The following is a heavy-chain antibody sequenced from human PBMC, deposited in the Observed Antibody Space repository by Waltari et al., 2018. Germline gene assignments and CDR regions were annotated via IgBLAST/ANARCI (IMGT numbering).Heavy chain of an antibody. CDR2: IKQDGSEK. CDR1: GFTFSTHW. D-gene: IGHD2-15*01. Sequence: EVQLVESGGGLVQPGGSLRLSCAASGFTFSTHWMSWARQAPGKGLEWVANIKQDGSEKYYVDSVKCRFTISRDNAKNALYLQMNSLRAEDSAVCHCVRGAVDNWGQGTLVTVSS. J-gene: IGHJ4*02. CDR3: VRGAVDN. V-gene: IGHV3-7*01.